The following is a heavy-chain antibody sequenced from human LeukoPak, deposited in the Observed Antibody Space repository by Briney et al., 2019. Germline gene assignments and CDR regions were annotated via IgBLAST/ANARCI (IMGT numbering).Heavy chain of an antibody. J-gene: IGHJ6*03. Sequence: AETLSLTCTVSGGSISSYAWSWIRQPPGKGLEWIGDIYTSGGTNYNPSLESRVTISAGTNNNHTPLQLSSVTAAETTVYYCATRLAVRHSWHYYYYLDVWGKGTPVTVSS. CDR1: GGSISSYA. V-gene: IGHV4-4*09. CDR2: IYTSGGT. CDR3: ATRLAVRHSWHYYYYLDV. D-gene: IGHD4-11*01.